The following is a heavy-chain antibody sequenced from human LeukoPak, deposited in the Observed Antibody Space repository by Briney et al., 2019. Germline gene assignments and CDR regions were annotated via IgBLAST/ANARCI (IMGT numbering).Heavy chain of an antibody. D-gene: IGHD3-9*01. V-gene: IGHV1-3*01. Sequence: GASVKVSCKASGYTFTTYAMHWVRQAPGQGLEWMGWINGDNGNTKYSQKFQGRVTITRDTSAYTAYMELRSLSSADTAVYFCARAPYDILTGYSLNWFDPWGQGTLVTVSS. CDR2: INGDNGNT. CDR3: ARAPYDILTGYSLNWFDP. J-gene: IGHJ5*02. CDR1: GYTFTTYA.